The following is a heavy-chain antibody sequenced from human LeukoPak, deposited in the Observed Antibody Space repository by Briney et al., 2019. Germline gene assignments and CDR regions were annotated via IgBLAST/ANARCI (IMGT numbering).Heavy chain of an antibody. CDR3: ARDLDWNDEDYYYGMDV. V-gene: IGHV4-34*01. CDR1: GGSFSGYY. D-gene: IGHD1-1*01. Sequence: PSETLSLTCAVSGGSFSGYYWSWIRQPPGKGLEWIGEINHSGSTNYNPSLKSRVTISVDTSKNQFSLKLSSVTAADTAVYYCARDLDWNDEDYYYGMDVWGQGTTVTVSS. J-gene: IGHJ6*02. CDR2: INHSGST.